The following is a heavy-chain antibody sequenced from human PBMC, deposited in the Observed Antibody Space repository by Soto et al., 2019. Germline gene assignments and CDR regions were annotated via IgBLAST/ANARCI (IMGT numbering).Heavy chain of an antibody. J-gene: IGHJ4*02. V-gene: IGHV1-18*01. CDR3: ASVEQKLVPAQFDY. CDR2: ISAYNGNT. D-gene: IGHD6-13*01. CDR1: CYTFTSYG. Sequence: AAVKVSCKASCYTFTSYGISWVRQAPGQGLEWMGWISAYNGNTNYAQKLQGRVTMTTDTSTSTAYMELRSLRSEDAAVYYCASVEQKLVPAQFDYWGQGTLVTVSS.